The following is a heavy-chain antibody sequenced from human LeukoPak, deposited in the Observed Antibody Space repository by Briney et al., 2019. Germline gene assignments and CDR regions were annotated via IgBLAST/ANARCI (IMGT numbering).Heavy chain of an antibody. D-gene: IGHD5-18*01. J-gene: IGHJ5*02. Sequence: SQTLSLTCAVSGGSISSGGYSWSWIRQPPGKGLEWIGYIYHSGSTYYNPSLKSRVTISVDTSKNQFSLKLSSVTAADTAVYYCARQTFRGYSYGLNWFDPWGQGALVTVSS. CDR2: IYHSGST. CDR1: GGSISSGGYS. V-gene: IGHV4-30-2*03. CDR3: ARQTFRGYSYGLNWFDP.